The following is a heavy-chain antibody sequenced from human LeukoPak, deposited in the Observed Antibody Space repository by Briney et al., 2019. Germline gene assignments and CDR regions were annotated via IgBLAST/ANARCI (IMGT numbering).Heavy chain of an antibody. V-gene: IGHV3-30*18. Sequence: GGSLRLSCAASGFTFSSYGMHWVRQAPSKGLEWVAVISYDGSNKYYADSVKGRFTISRDNSKNTLYLQMNSLRAEDTAVYYCAKDHSSSWYYFDYWGQGTLVTVSS. D-gene: IGHD6-13*01. J-gene: IGHJ4*02. CDR3: AKDHSSSWYYFDY. CDR1: GFTFSSYG. CDR2: ISYDGSNK.